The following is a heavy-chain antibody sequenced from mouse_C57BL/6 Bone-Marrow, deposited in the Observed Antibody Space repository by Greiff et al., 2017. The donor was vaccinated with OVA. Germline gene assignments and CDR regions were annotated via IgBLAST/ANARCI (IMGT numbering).Heavy chain of an antibody. J-gene: IGHJ3*01. CDR2: INPNNGGT. Sequence: EVQLQQSGPELVKPGASVKISCKASGYTFTDYYMNWVKQSHGKSLEWIGDINPNNGGTSYNQKFKGKATLTVDKSSSTAYMELRSLTSEDSAVYYCAIYHGAYWGQGSLVTVSA. CDR3: AIYHGAY. V-gene: IGHV1-26*01. D-gene: IGHD2-1*01. CDR1: GYTFTDYY.